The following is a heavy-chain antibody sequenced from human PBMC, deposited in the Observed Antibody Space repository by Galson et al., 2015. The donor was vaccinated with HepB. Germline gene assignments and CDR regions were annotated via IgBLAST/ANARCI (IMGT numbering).Heavy chain of an antibody. V-gene: IGHV3-21*01. Sequence: SLRLSCAASGFTFSSYSINWVRQAPGKGLEWVSSISSSSSYIYYADSVKGRFTISRGNAKNSLYLQMNSLRAEDTAVYYCAGLGHSSGWYDPLRGYWGQGTLVTVSS. D-gene: IGHD6-19*01. CDR3: AGLGHSSGWYDPLRGY. J-gene: IGHJ4*02. CDR1: GFTFSSYS. CDR2: ISSSSSYI.